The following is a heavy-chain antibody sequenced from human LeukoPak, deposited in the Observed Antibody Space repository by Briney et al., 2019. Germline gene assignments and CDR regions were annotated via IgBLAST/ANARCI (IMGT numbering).Heavy chain of an antibody. J-gene: IGHJ2*01. V-gene: IGHV4-59*01. CDR2: IYYSDST. Sequence: SETLSLTCTVSGGSINNYFWSWIRQPPGKGLECIAYIYYSDSTNYNPSLKSRVTVSVDTSKNQFSLKLSSVAAADTAVYYCARVYYSSSYDYSYLDLWSRGTLVTVSS. CDR3: ARVYYSSSYDYSYLDL. D-gene: IGHD6-13*01. CDR1: GGSINNYF.